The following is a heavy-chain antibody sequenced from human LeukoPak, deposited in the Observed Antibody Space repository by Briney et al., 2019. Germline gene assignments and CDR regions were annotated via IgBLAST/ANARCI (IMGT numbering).Heavy chain of an antibody. D-gene: IGHD3-3*02. J-gene: IGHJ4*02. CDR2: IRSKAYGGAT. CDR1: GFTFGDYA. V-gene: IGHV3-49*04. Sequence: PGRSLRLFCTASGFTFGDYAMSWVRQAPGKGLEWVGFIRSKAYGGATEYAASVKGRFTISRDGSKSIAYLQMNSLKTEDTAVYYCTRVYILYYFDYWGQGTLVTVSS. CDR3: TRVYILYYFDY.